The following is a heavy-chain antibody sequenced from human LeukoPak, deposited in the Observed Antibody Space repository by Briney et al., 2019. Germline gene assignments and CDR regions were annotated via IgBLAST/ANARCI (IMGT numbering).Heavy chain of an antibody. D-gene: IGHD3-10*01. CDR1: GYTFTGYY. V-gene: IGHV1-2*02. J-gene: IGHJ6*03. CDR2: INPNSGGT. Sequence: ASVKVSCKASGYTFTGYYMHWVRQAPGQGLEWMGWINPNSGGTNYAQKFQGRVTMTRDTSISTAYMELSRLRSDDTAVYYCATYILLFREDYMDVWGKGTTVTVSS. CDR3: ATYILLFREDYMDV.